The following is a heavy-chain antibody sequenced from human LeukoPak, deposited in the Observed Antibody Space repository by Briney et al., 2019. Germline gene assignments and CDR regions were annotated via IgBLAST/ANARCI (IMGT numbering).Heavy chain of an antibody. CDR2: MKHDGSEK. CDR3: ATSPILTGYYTPSHFDY. Sequence: PGGSLRLSCAASTFTFSNYWMSWVRQAPGKGLEWVASMKHDGSEKYYVDSVKGRFTISRDYAKNSLDLQMNSLRDEDTAVYYCATSPILTGYYTPSHFDYWGQGALVTVSS. D-gene: IGHD3-9*01. V-gene: IGHV3-7*01. J-gene: IGHJ4*02. CDR1: TFTFSNYW.